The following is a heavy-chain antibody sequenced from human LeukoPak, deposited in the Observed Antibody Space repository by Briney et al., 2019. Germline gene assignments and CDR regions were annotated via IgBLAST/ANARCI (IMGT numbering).Heavy chain of an antibody. CDR2: IYYSGST. CDR1: GGSISSYY. J-gene: IGHJ4*02. CDR3: ASGTTDFFFDY. V-gene: IGHV4-59*01. D-gene: IGHD1-7*01. Sequence: SETLSLTCTVSGGSISSYYWSWIRQPAGKGLEWIGYIYYSGSTNYNPSLKSRVTISVDTSKNQFSLKLSSVTAADTAVYYCASGTTDFFFDYWGQGTLVTVSS.